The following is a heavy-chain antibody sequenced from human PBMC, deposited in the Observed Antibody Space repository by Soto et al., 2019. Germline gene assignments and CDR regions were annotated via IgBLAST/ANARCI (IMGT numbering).Heavy chain of an antibody. D-gene: IGHD2-8*01. CDR3: ARDNGYYDF. CDR2: ISTNSGNT. V-gene: IGHV1-18*01. Sequence: ASVKVSCTTSGYTFSSYSIYWVRQAPGQGLEWMAWISTNSGNTHYAERLQGRVTVTLDKTARTAFMGMWGLTSDDTAVYFCARDNGYYDFWGQGTLVTVSS. J-gene: IGHJ4*02. CDR1: GYTFSSYS.